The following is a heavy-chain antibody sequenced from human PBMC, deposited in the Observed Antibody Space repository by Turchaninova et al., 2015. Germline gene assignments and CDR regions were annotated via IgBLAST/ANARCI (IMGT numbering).Heavy chain of an antibody. CDR1: VGPISSGDYY. CDR3: ARDCNPSHYDVYGMDV. V-gene: IGHV4-30-4*01. D-gene: IGHD3-22*01. CDR2: IYYSGST. Sequence: QVQLQASGPGLVKPSPTLAPTCTVSVGPISSGDYYWCWLPQPPGKGLEWIGYIYYSGSTHYNPSLKSRVIILVDTSKNQFSLKLTSVTAADTAVYYCARDCNPSHYDVYGMDVWGQGTTVTVSS. J-gene: IGHJ6*02.